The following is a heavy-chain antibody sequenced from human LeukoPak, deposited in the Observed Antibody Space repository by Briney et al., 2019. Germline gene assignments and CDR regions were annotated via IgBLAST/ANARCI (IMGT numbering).Heavy chain of an antibody. Sequence: SSETLSLTCTVSGGSISSYYWSWIRQPPGKGLEWIGYIYYSGSTNYNPSLKSRVTISVDTSKNQFSLKLSPVTAADTAVYYCARAGSDYDSSGYVDYWGQGTLVTVSS. CDR3: ARAGSDYDSSGYVDY. D-gene: IGHD3-22*01. CDR1: GGSISSYY. J-gene: IGHJ4*02. CDR2: IYYSGST. V-gene: IGHV4-59*01.